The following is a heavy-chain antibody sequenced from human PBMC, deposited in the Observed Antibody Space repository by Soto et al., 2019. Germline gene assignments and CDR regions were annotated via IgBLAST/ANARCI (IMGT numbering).Heavy chain of an antibody. J-gene: IGHJ6*02. CDR3: ARGLTVAGTENYGMDV. CDR1: GGSFSGYY. Sequence: SETLSLTCAVYGGSFSGYYWSWIRQPPGKGLEWIGEINHSGSTNYNPSLKSRVTISVDTSKNQFSLKLSSVTAADTAVYYCARGLTVAGTENYGMDVWGQGTTVTVSS. CDR2: INHSGST. D-gene: IGHD6-19*01. V-gene: IGHV4-34*01.